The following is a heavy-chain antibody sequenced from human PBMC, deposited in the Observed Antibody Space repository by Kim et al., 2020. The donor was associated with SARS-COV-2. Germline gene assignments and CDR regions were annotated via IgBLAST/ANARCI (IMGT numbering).Heavy chain of an antibody. D-gene: IGHD3-10*01. CDR3: AKGLRRVAGLEDV. Sequence: YADSVKGRFTISRDNSKNTLYLQMNSLRAEDTAVYYCAKGLRRVAGLEDVWGKGTTVTVSS. J-gene: IGHJ6*04. V-gene: IGHV3-23*01.